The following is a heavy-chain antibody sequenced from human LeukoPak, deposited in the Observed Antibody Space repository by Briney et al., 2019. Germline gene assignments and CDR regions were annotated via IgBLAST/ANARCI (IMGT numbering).Heavy chain of an antibody. J-gene: IGHJ5*02. V-gene: IGHV3-48*03. CDR3: YGRYNWFDP. D-gene: IGHD3-10*02. CDR2: ISSSGSTI. Sequence: GGSLRLSCAASGFTFSSYEMNWVRQAPGKGLEWVSYISSSGSTIYYADSVKGRFTISRDNAKNTLYLQMNSLRAEDTAVYYCYGRYNWFDPWGQGTLVTVSS. CDR1: GFTFSSYE.